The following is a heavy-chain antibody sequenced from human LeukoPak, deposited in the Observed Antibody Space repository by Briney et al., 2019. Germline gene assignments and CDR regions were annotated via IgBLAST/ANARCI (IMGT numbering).Heavy chain of an antibody. Sequence: SETLSLTCAVYGGSFSGYYWSWIRQPPGKGLEWIGEINHSGSTNYNPSLKSRVTISVDTSKNQFSLKLSSVTAADTAVYYCARGWSGNIPLGYWGQGTLVTVSS. CDR2: INHSGST. V-gene: IGHV4-34*01. J-gene: IGHJ4*02. CDR3: ARGWSGNIPLGY. CDR1: GGSFSGYY. D-gene: IGHD3-3*01.